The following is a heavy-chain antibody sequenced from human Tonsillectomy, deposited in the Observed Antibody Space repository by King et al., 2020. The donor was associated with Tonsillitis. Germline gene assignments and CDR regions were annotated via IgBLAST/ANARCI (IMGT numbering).Heavy chain of an antibody. CDR2: INPNSGGT. CDR3: ARDGDSRGNDHTIAD. V-gene: IGHV1-2*06. CDR1: GYSFAAYS. Sequence: QLVQSGAEVKKPGASVKVSCKASGYSFAAYSIHWVRQAPGQGLEWMGRINPNSGGTNYAQKFQGRVTMTRDTSIGTAYMELSRLRSDDMAVYFCARDGDSRGNDHTIADGGEGTLVTVSA. D-gene: IGHD3-22*01. J-gene: IGHJ4*01.